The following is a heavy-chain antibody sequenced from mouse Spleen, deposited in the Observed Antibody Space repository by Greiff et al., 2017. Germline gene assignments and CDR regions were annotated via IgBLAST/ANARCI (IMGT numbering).Heavy chain of an antibody. J-gene: IGHJ4*01. CDR2: ISSGSSTI. CDR1: GFTFSDYG. D-gene: IGHD2-1*01. CDR3: ARVYYGNHYAMDY. Sequence: DVMLVESGGGLVKPGGSLKLSCAASGFTFSDYGMHWVRQAPEKGLEWVAYISSGSSTIYYADTVKGRFTISRDNAKNTLFLQMTSLRSEDTAMYYCARVYYGNHYAMDYWGQGTSVTVSS. V-gene: IGHV5-17*01.